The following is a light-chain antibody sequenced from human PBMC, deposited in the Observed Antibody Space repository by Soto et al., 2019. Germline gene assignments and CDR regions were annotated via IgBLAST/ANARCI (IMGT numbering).Light chain of an antibody. J-gene: IGKJ1*01. V-gene: IGKV3-15*01. CDR2: GAS. Sequence: EIVMTQSPATLSVSPGERATLSCRASQSVRSNLAWYQQRPGQAPRLLIYGASTRATDIPARFSGSGSGTEVTLTIISLQSEDFAIYYCHQYNNWPPWTFGQGTKVEV. CDR1: QSVRSN. CDR3: HQYNNWPPWT.